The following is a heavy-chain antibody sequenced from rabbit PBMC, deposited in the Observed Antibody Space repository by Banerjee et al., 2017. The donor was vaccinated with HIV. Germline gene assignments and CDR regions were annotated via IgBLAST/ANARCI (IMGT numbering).Heavy chain of an antibody. CDR3: ARRYWNAFDP. V-gene: IGHV1S45*01. Sequence: QEQLVESGGGLVQPEGSLTLTCKASGFTITSRHWMCWVRQAPGKGLEWIGCIDIGTGGTYYASWAKGRFTMSKTSSTTVTLQMTSLTAADMATYFCARRYWNAFDPWGQGTLVTVS. J-gene: IGHJ2*01. CDR2: IDIGTGGT. CDR1: GFTITSRHW.